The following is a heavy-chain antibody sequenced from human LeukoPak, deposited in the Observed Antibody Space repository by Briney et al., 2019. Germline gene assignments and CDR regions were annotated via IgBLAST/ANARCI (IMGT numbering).Heavy chain of an antibody. Sequence: GASVKVSCKASGYTFTSYAMNWVRQAPGQGLEWMGWINTNTGNPTYAQGFTGRFVFSLDTSVSTVYLQISSLKAEDTAVYYCARSYYDILTGPLDYWGQGTLVTVSS. J-gene: IGHJ4*02. V-gene: IGHV7-4-1*02. CDR1: GYTFTSYA. CDR3: ARSYYDILTGPLDY. D-gene: IGHD3-9*01. CDR2: INTNTGNP.